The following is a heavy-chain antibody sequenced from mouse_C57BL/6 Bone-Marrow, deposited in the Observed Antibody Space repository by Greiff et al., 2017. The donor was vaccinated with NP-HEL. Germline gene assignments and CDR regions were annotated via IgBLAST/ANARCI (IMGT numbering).Heavy chain of an antibody. D-gene: IGHD2-5*01. J-gene: IGHJ4*01. Sequence: EVQVVESGGGLVKPGGSLKLSCAASGFTFSDYGMHWVRQAPEKGLEWVAYISSGSSTIYYADTVKGRFTISRDNAKNTLFLQMTRLRSEDTAMYYCASAYYSNYDAMDYWGQGTSVTVSS. CDR1: GFTFSDYG. V-gene: IGHV5-17*01. CDR2: ISSGSSTI. CDR3: ASAYYSNYDAMDY.